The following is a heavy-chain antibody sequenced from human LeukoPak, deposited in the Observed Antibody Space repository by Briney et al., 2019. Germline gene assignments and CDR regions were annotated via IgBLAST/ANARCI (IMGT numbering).Heavy chain of an antibody. Sequence: GGSLRLSCAASGFTFSNSGMHWVRQAPGKGLEWASFIRPDGSIKCYADSVKGRFSLSRDNSKNTLYLQMNSLRAEDTAVYYCAKDGSYDFDYWGQGTLVTVSS. CDR3: AKDGSYDFDY. D-gene: IGHD3-10*01. J-gene: IGHJ4*02. V-gene: IGHV3-30*02. CDR1: GFTFSNSG. CDR2: IRPDGSIK.